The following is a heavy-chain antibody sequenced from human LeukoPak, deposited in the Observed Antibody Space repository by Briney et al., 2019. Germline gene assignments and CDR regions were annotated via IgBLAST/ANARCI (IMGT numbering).Heavy chain of an antibody. CDR3: AKVIKWYGDY. CDR2: ISGGGST. V-gene: IGHV3-23*01. CDR1: GFTFSIYA. Sequence: WGSLRLSCAASGFTFSIYAMSWVRQAPGKGLEWVSAISGGGSTHYADSVKGRFTISRDNSTNTLFLQMNSPRTEDTAVYYCAKVIKWYGDYWGQGTLVTVSS. J-gene: IGHJ4*02. D-gene: IGHD2-15*01.